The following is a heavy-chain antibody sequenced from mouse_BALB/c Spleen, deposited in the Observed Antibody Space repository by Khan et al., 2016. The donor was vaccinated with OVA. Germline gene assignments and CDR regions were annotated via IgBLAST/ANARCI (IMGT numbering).Heavy chain of an antibody. CDR2: ISTYYGDA. Sequence: QVQLQQSGAELVRPGVSVKISCKGSGYTFTDFTMHWVKQSHAMSLEWIGVISTYYGDATYNQKFKDKATMTVDKSSSTAYMELARLTSEDSAILYCTRGGGGNSVAYWGQGTLGTVSA. J-gene: IGHJ3*01. CDR3: TRGGGGNSVAY. V-gene: IGHV1S137*01. D-gene: IGHD2-12*01. CDR1: GYTFTDFT.